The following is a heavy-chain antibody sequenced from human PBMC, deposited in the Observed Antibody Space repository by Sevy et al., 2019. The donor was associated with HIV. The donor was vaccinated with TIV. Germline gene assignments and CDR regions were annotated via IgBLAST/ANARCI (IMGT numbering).Heavy chain of an antibody. CDR2: ISGSGGST. J-gene: IGHJ3*02. Sequence: GGSLRLSCAASGFTFSSYAMSWVRQAPGKGLEWVSAISGSGGSTYYADSVKGRFTISRDNSKNTLYLQMNSLRAEDTAVYYCAKYQSFLLGYCSGGSCSQFLNAFDIWGQGTMVTVSS. CDR1: GFTFSSYA. D-gene: IGHD2-15*01. CDR3: AKYQSFLLGYCSGGSCSQFLNAFDI. V-gene: IGHV3-23*01.